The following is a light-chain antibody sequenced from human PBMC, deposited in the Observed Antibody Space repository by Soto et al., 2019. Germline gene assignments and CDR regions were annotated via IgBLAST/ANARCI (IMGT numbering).Light chain of an antibody. CDR3: QNYHSAPRT. V-gene: IGKV1-27*01. J-gene: IGKJ1*01. CDR2: AAS. CDR1: QGIRNY. Sequence: DIQMTQSPSSLSASVGDRVTITCRASQGIRNYLAWYQQKPGKVPTLLIYAASTLQSRVPTRFRGSGSGTDFTLTISSQQHEDVATYYCQNYHSAPRTFGQGTRVEIK.